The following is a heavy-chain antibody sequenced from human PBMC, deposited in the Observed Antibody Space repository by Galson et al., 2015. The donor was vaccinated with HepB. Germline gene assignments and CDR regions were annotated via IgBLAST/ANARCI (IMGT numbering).Heavy chain of an antibody. CDR1: GFTFSNYS. CDR2: ISSSNTYI. CDR3: AREPPYCSSTSCQIDY. V-gene: IGHV3-21*01. D-gene: IGHD2-2*01. Sequence: SLRLSCAASGFTFSNYSMNWVRQAPGKGLEWVSSISSSNTYIYYAAPVKGRFTISRDNAKNSLYLQMSSLRVEDTAVYYCAREPPYCSSTSCQIDYWGQGTLVTVSS. J-gene: IGHJ4*02.